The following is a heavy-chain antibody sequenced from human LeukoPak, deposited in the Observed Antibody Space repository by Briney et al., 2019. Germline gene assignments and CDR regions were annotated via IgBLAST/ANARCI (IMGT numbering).Heavy chain of an antibody. CDR3: ARVVRSYYDSSGYCDY. Sequence: PSETLSLTCSVSGGSISSSSSYWGWIRQPPGKGLEWIGYIYYSGSTNYNPSLKSRVTISVDTSKNQFSLKLSSVTAADTAVYYCARVVRSYYDSSGYCDYWGQGTLVTVSS. CDR1: GGSISSSSSY. D-gene: IGHD3-22*01. V-gene: IGHV4-61*05. J-gene: IGHJ4*02. CDR2: IYYSGST.